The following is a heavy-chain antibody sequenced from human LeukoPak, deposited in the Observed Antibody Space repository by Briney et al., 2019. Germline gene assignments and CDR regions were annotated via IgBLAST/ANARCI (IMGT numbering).Heavy chain of an antibody. J-gene: IGHJ4*02. CDR1: GFTFSHYW. V-gene: IGHV3-69-1*01. CDR2: ISSSSYI. D-gene: IGHD2-2*01. CDR3: ARDEGYCSSTSCYSRWDFDY. Sequence: SGGSLRLSCAASGFTFSHYWMHWIRQAPGKGLEWVSSISSSSYIYYADSVKGRFTISRDNAKNSLYLQMNSLRAEDTAVYYCARDEGYCSSTSCYSRWDFDYWGQGTLVTVSS.